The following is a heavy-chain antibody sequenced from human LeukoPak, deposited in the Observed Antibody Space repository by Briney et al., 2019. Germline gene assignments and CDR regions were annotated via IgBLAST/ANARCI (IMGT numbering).Heavy chain of an antibody. J-gene: IGHJ5*02. CDR3: ARDTDTAMGTVWFDP. D-gene: IGHD5-18*01. V-gene: IGHV4-59*12. Sequence: PSETLSLTCTVSGGSISSYYWSWIRQPPGKGLEWIGYIYYSGSTNYNPSLKSRVTMSVDTSKNQFSLKLSSVTAADTAVYYCARDTDTAMGTVWFDPWGQGTLVTVSS. CDR2: IYYSGST. CDR1: GGSISSYY.